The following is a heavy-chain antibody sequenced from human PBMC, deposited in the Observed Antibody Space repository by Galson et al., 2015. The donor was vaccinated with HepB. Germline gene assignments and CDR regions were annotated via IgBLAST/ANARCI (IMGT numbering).Heavy chain of an antibody. CDR2: IGGSGGST. CDR3: AKDGGRGSGSYPHPMRVGYYFDY. Sequence: SLRLSCAASGFTFSSYAMSWVRQAPGKGLEWVSAIGGSGGSTYYADSVKGRFTISRDNSKNTLYLQMNSLRAEDTAVYYCAKDGGRGSGSYPHPMRVGYYFDYWGQGTLVTVSS. V-gene: IGHV3-23*01. J-gene: IGHJ4*02. CDR1: GFTFSSYA. D-gene: IGHD3-10*01.